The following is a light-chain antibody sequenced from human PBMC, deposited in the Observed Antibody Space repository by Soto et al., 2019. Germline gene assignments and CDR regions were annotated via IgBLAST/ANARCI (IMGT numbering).Light chain of an antibody. CDR1: ESISRY. CDR2: DAS. CDR3: HQRSDWPST. Sequence: DIVLTQSPGTLSLSPGDTATLSCRASESISRYLAWYQQKPGQAPRLLIYDASNRATGIPTRFSGSGSGIDFTLTVSSLEHEDFAVDYCHQRSDWPSTFGQGTKVEIK. V-gene: IGKV3-11*01. J-gene: IGKJ1*01.